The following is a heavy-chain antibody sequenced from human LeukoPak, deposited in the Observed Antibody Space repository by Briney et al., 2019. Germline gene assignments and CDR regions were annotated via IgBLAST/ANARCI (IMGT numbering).Heavy chain of an antibody. Sequence: ASVKVSCKASGGTFSSYAISWVRQAPGQGLEWMGWISGYNGNTKYAQNLQGRVTMTTDTSTSTAYMELRSLRSDDTAVYYCARDAREVLLWFGEFFPWGQGTLVTVSS. CDR1: GGTFSSYA. D-gene: IGHD3-10*01. J-gene: IGHJ5*02. V-gene: IGHV1-18*01. CDR3: ARDAREVLLWFGEFFP. CDR2: ISGYNGNT.